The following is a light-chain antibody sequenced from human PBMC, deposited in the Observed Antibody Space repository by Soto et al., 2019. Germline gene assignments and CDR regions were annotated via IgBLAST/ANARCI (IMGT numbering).Light chain of an antibody. Sequence: EIVMTQSPATLSVSPGERATLSCRASQSVSSNLAWYQQKPGQAPRLLIYGASTRATGIPARFSGSGSGTEFTLTISGLQSEDSGVYYCLQHYSWPWTFGQGTRLEIK. V-gene: IGKV3-15*01. J-gene: IGKJ5*01. CDR1: QSVSSN. CDR2: GAS. CDR3: LQHYSWPWT.